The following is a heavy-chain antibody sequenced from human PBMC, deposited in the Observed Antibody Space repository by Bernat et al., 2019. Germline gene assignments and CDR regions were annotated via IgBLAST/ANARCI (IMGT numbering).Heavy chain of an antibody. D-gene: IGHD4-17*01. CDR3: AREGSEATMTTDAFDI. Sequence: QVQLVESGGGWVKPGGSLRLSCAAPGSTLSNYYISGIRQAPGKGREWVPSISSSGSTIYYADSVKGRFTISRDNAKNSLYLQMNSLRAEDTAVYYCAREGSEATMTTDAFDIWGQGTMVTVSS. V-gene: IGHV3-11*01. J-gene: IGHJ3*02. CDR2: ISSSGSTI. CDR1: GSTLSNYY.